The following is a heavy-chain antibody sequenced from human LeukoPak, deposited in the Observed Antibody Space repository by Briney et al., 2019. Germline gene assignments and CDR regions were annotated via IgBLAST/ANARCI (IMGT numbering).Heavy chain of an antibody. CDR1: GYTFTGYY. D-gene: IGHD2-2*01. V-gene: IGHV1-2*02. J-gene: IGHJ4*02. Sequence: GASVKVSCKASGYTFTGYYMHWVRQAPGQGLEWMGWINPNSGGTNYAQKFQGRVTMTRDTSISTAYMELSRLRSDDTAVYYCAREAVLDCSSTSCYPEAVDYWGQGTLVTVSS. CDR2: INPNSGGT. CDR3: AREAVLDCSSTSCYPEAVDY.